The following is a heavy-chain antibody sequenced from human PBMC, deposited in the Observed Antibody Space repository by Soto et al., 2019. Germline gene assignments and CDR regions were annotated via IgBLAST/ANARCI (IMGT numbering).Heavy chain of an antibody. J-gene: IGHJ6*02. CDR3: ARGIKNYYGTDV. CDR2: INSDGSRI. CDR1: GFTFSSYW. V-gene: IGHV3-74*01. Sequence: EVQLVESGGGLVQPGGSLRLSCAASGFTFSSYWMHWVRQAPGKGLVWVSRINSDGSRISYADSVKGRVTISRDNAENTVYLQMNSLRADDTAVYYCARGIKNYYGTDVWGQGTTVIVSS.